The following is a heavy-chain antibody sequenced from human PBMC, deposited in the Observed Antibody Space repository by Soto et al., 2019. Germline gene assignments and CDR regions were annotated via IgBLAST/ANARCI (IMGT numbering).Heavy chain of an antibody. CDR2: IIPIFGTA. D-gene: IGHD3-10*01. CDR3: ARDNILWFGELLSDTKTYGMDV. CDR1: GGTFSSHA. V-gene: IGHV1-69*13. J-gene: IGHJ6*02. Sequence: ASVKVSCKASGGTFSSHAISWVRQAPGQGLEWMGGIIPIFGTANYAQKFQGRVTITADESTSTAYMELSSLRSEDTAVYYCARDNILWFGELLSDTKTYGMDVWGQGTTVTVSS.